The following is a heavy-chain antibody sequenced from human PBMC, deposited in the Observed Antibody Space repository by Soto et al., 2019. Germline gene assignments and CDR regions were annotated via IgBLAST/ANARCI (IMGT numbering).Heavy chain of an antibody. J-gene: IGHJ5*02. CDR2: IYYSGST. CDR1: GGSISSSIYY. D-gene: IGHD3-9*01. V-gene: IGHV4-39*01. Sequence: SETLSLTCTVSGGSISSSIYYWGWIRQPPGKGLEWIGSIYYSGSTYYNPSLKSRVTISVDTSKNQFSLKLSSVTAADTAVYCCARQGSYYDILTGYYLSWFDPWGQGTLVTVSS. CDR3: ARQGSYYDILTGYYLSWFDP.